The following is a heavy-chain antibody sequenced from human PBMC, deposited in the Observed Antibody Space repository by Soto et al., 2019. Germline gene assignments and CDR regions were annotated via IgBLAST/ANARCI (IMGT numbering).Heavy chain of an antibody. J-gene: IGHJ4*02. CDR3: ARLGGTRCDYSSSCPPTYFRY. Sequence: GGSLRLSCAASGFTFSDYAMHWVRQAPGKGLEWVAVVSHDGRNTHYADSVKGRFTISRDSSKNTVSLEMTSLRAEDTAVYYCARLGGTRCDYSSSCPPTYFRYWGQGTLVTVSS. D-gene: IGHD6-13*01. V-gene: IGHV3-30*03. CDR2: VSHDGRNT. CDR1: GFTFSDYA.